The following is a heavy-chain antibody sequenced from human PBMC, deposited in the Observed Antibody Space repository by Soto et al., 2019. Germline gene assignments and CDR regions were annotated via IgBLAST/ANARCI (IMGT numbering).Heavy chain of an antibody. D-gene: IGHD1-26*01. V-gene: IGHV5-51*01. CDR2: IYPGDSDT. Sequence: GESLKISCKGSGYSFTSYWIGWVRQMPGKGLEWMGIIYPGDSDTRYSPSFQGQVTISADKSISTAYLQWSSLKASDTAMYYCARPSGSYYFDGGGGFSDYYYFRGQRSLDTVSS. J-gene: IGHJ4*01. CDR1: GYSFTSYW. CDR3: ARPSGSYYFDGGGGFSDYYYF.